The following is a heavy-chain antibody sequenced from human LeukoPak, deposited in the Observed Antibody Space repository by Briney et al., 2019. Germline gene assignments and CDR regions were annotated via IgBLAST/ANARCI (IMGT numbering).Heavy chain of an antibody. D-gene: IGHD5-12*01. Sequence: GGSLRLSCAASGFTFSTSWMSWVRQVPGKGLEWVANIKKDGSETYYVDSVKGRFTISRDNAKSSLYLQMNSLRAEDTAMYYCARGRYSGTTYYFDYWGQGTLVTVSS. J-gene: IGHJ4*02. CDR1: GFTFSTSW. CDR2: IKKDGSET. CDR3: ARGRYSGTTYYFDY. V-gene: IGHV3-7*03.